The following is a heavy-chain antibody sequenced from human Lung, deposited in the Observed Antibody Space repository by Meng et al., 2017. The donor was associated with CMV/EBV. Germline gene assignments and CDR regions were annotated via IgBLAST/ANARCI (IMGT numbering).Heavy chain of an antibody. CDR3: ARGDSGSYYFDY. CDR1: GGSISSSTYY. V-gene: IGHV4-39*07. Sequence: SXTLSLXCTVSGGSISSSTYYWGWVRQPPGKGLEWIGSLYYSGSTYYNPSLKSRVTISVDTSMNQFSLKLSSVTAADTAMYYCARGDSGSYYFDYWCQGTVVTVSS. J-gene: IGHJ4*02. D-gene: IGHD1-26*01. CDR2: LYYSGST.